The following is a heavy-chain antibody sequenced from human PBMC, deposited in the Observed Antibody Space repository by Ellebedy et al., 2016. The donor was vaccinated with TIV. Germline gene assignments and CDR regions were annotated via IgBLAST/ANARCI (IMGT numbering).Heavy chain of an antibody. CDR3: ARWFGELLYVRWFDP. CDR2: IYYSGST. Sequence: SETLSLTCTVSGVSLSSSNSYWGWIRQPPGKGLEWIGSIYYSGSTYYNPSLESRVTISVDTSKDQFSLKLSSVTAADTAVYYCARWFGELLYVRWFDPWGQGTLVTVSS. J-gene: IGHJ5*02. CDR1: GVSLSSSNSY. V-gene: IGHV4-39*01. D-gene: IGHD3-10*01.